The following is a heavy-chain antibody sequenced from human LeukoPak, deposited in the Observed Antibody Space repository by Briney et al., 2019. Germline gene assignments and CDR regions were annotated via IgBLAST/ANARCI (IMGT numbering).Heavy chain of an antibody. CDR2: IYYSGST. D-gene: IGHD6-13*01. CDR1: GDSISSSSYY. J-gene: IGHJ5*02. V-gene: IGHV4-39*01. Sequence: PSETLSLTXTVSGDSISSSSYYWGWIRQPPGKGLEWIGSIYYSGSTYYNPSLKSRVTISVDTSKNQFSLKLSSVTAADTAVYYCARQGSSSRFDPWGQGTLVTVSS. CDR3: ARQGSSSRFDP.